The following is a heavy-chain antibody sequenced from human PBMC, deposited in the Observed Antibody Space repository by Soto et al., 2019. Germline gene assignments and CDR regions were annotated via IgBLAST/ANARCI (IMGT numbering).Heavy chain of an antibody. CDR3: ARDWADDYDFWSGKENWFDP. J-gene: IGHJ5*02. V-gene: IGHV4-4*07. D-gene: IGHD3-3*01. Sequence: QVQLQESGPGLVKPSETLSLTCTVSGGSISSSYWSWIRQAAGTGLEWIVRIYPSESTNYNPSLKSRVTMAVDTSKDQFSLRLSSVTAADTAVYYCARDWADDYDFWSGKENWFDPWCQGTLVTVS. CDR2: IYPSEST. CDR1: GGSISSSY.